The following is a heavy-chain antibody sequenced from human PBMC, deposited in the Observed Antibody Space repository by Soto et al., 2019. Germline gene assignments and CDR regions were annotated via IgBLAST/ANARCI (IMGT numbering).Heavy chain of an antibody. V-gene: IGHV1-69*01. CDR3: ARARLSNGDPNIYFFYGLDV. Sequence: QVQLGQSGAEVKRPGSSVKVSCKASGDMFRNSAFSWVRQAPGQGLAWMGVIIPLFRKTDVAQKFQGRVNFTADESTSSLYLEVSSLTSEDKAVYYCARARLSNGDPNIYFFYGLDVWGQGTTITVSS. CDR1: GDMFRNSA. CDR2: IIPLFRKT. D-gene: IGHD3-10*01. J-gene: IGHJ6*02.